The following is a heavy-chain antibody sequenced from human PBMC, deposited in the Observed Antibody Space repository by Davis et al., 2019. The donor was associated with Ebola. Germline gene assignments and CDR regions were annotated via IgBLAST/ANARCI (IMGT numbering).Heavy chain of an antibody. CDR1: AGTFSSYA. J-gene: IGHJ4*02. Sequence: SVPVSCKASAGTFSSYAISWVRHAPGQGLDWMGGIIPVFGIPKYAQKFQGRVTITADESTSTAYMELSSLRSEDTAVYYCARDRYSDGSGYFFEQSHWGQGTLVTVSS. CDR2: IIPVFGIP. D-gene: IGHD3-22*01. CDR3: ARDRYSDGSGYFFEQSH. V-gene: IGHV1-69*13.